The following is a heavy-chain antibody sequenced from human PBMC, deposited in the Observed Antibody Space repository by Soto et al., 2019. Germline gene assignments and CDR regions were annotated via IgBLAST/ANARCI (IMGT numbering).Heavy chain of an antibody. V-gene: IGHV1-2*04. J-gene: IGHJ3*02. CDR3: ARTAVITGTSGASNAFDI. Sequence: ASVKVSCKASGYTFTGYYMHWVRQAPGQGLEWMGWINPNSGGTNYAQKFQGWVTMTRDTSISTAYMELSRLRSDDTAVYYCARTAVITGTSGASNAFDIWGQGTMVTVSS. D-gene: IGHD1-20*01. CDR2: INPNSGGT. CDR1: GYTFTGYY.